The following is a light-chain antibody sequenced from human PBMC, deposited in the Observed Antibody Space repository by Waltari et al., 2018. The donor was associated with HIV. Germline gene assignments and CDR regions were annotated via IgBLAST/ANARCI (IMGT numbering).Light chain of an antibody. CDR2: YDR. J-gene: IGLJ2*01. CDR1: NIGSKD. Sequence: SYVLTQPPSVSVAPGKTARITCGGNNIGSKDVHWYQQKPGQAPVLVIYYDRDRPSGIPERFSGSNSGNTATLTISGLQAEDEGDYHCCSYTGTGVLFGGGTKLTVL. CDR3: CSYTGTGVL. V-gene: IGLV3-21*01.